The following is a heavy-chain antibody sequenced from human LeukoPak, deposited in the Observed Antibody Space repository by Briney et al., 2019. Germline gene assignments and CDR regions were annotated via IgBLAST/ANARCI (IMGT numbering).Heavy chain of an antibody. D-gene: IGHD3-22*01. Sequence: SETLSLTCTVSGGSVSGDGYYWSWIRQSPGKGLESIGYIFYSGSTNYNPSPKSRVTISVDTSKNQFSLKLSSVTAADTAVYYCARDSSGYYWFDPWGQGTLVTVSS. CDR2: IFYSGST. CDR1: GGSVSGDGYY. V-gene: IGHV4-61*08. CDR3: ARDSSGYYWFDP. J-gene: IGHJ5*02.